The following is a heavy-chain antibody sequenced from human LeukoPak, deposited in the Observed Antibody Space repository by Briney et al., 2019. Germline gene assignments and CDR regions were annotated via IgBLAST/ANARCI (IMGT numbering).Heavy chain of an antibody. V-gene: IGHV5-51*01. CDR1: GYTFISYG. CDR2: IYPRDSDA. D-gene: IGHD2-2*01. CDR3: ARRSRTSNWFDP. J-gene: IGHJ5*02. Sequence: GESLKISCKGSGYTFISYGITWVRQMPGEGLEWMGVIYPRDSDARYSPSFQGQVTISADKSISTAYLQWSSLKASDTAMYYCARRSRTSNWFDPWGQGTLVTVSS.